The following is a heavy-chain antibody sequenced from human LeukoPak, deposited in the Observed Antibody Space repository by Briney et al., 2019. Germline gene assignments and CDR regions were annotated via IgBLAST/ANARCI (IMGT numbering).Heavy chain of an antibody. V-gene: IGHV4-30-4*01. Sequence: SETLSLTCIVSGGSISSGDYYWSWIRQPPGKGLEWIGYIYYSGDTYYNPSLKSRLTISVDTSKNQFSLKLTSVTAADTAEYYCARLNYYDSSSSKAFDFWGQGTLVTVSS. CDR1: GGSISSGDYY. CDR2: IYYSGDT. J-gene: IGHJ4*02. D-gene: IGHD3-22*01. CDR3: ARLNYYDSSSSKAFDF.